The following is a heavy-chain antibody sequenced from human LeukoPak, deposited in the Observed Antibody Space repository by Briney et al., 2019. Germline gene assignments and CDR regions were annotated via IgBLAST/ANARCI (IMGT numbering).Heavy chain of an antibody. CDR3: AKGRNYDFWSGYYVAH. D-gene: IGHD3-3*01. Sequence: GGSLRLSCAASGFTFSSYAMSWVRQAPGKGLEWVSAISGSGGSTYYADSVKGRFTISRDNSKNTLYLQMDSLRAEDTAVYYCAKGRNYDFWSGYYVAHWGQGTLVTVSS. V-gene: IGHV3-23*01. J-gene: IGHJ4*02. CDR2: ISGSGGST. CDR1: GFTFSSYA.